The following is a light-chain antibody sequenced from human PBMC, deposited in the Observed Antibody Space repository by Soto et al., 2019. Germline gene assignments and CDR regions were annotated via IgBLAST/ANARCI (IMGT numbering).Light chain of an antibody. J-gene: IGKJ4*01. Sequence: DVQMTQSPSSLSAFVGDRVTITCRASQGIAPYLAWFQQKPGKVPKLLIYATSTLQSGVPSRFSGSGSGTDFTLTISSLQPEDVATYYCQKYNTAPLPFGGRTKVEIK. CDR3: QKYNTAPLP. V-gene: IGKV1-27*01. CDR2: ATS. CDR1: QGIAPY.